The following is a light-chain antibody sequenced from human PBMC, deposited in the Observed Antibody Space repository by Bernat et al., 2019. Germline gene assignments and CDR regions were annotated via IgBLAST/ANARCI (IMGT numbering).Light chain of an antibody. CDR1: SLPSQY. Sequence: SHELTQPPSVSVSPGQTARITCSGDSLPSQYICWYQQKPGQAPLLVIYKDTERPSGIPERFSASTSGTTVTLIISGVQAEDEADYYCLSSDSGGTLVFGGGTNLTVV. CDR3: LSSDSGGTLV. V-gene: IGLV3-25*03. J-gene: IGLJ3*02. CDR2: KDT.